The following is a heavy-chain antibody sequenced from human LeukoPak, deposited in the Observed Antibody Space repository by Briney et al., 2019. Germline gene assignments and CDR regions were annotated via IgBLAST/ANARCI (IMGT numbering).Heavy chain of an antibody. V-gene: IGHV3-74*01. Sequence: GGSLRLSCAASGFVFSKYWMHWVRQAPGKGLVWVSRINPEETTINYADSVKGRFTISRDNAKNSLYLQMDSLRAEDTAVYYCARCATPYWYFDLWGRGTLVTVSS. CDR2: INPEETTI. D-gene: IGHD2-2*01. CDR3: ARCATPYWYFDL. J-gene: IGHJ2*01. CDR1: GFVFSKYW.